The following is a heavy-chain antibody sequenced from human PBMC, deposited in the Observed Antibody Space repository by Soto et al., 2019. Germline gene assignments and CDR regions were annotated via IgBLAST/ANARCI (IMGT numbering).Heavy chain of an antibody. CDR1: GYTFSGHW. CDR2: IDPSDSYI. D-gene: IGHD6-19*01. V-gene: IGHV5-10-1*01. J-gene: IGHJ4*02. Sequence: LKISCKTSGYTFSGHWISWVRQVPGKGLQWMGNIDPSDSYINYNPAFRGHVTFSVDKSSSTAYLHWRSLGPSDTAIYYCARHGAAIWLGYWGQGTLVTVS. CDR3: ARHGAAIWLGY.